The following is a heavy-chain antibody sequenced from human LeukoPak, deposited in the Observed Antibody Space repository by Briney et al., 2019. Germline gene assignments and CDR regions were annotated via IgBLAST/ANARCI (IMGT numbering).Heavy chain of an antibody. Sequence: PGGSLTLSCAASRLTFSSYDMSWVRHAPGKGLEWVSSISGSGGSTFYADCVQGRYTISRDNSKNTLYLQMNSLRAEDTAVYYCARLVDTAMVGSFQHWGQGTLVTVSS. CDR1: RLTFSSYD. CDR2: ISGSGGST. V-gene: IGHV3-23*01. D-gene: IGHD5-18*01. J-gene: IGHJ1*01. CDR3: ARLVDTAMVGSFQH.